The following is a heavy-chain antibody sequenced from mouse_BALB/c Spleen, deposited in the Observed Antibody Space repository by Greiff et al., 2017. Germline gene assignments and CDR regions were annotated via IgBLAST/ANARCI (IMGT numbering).Heavy chain of an antibody. D-gene: IGHD1-1*01. V-gene: IGHV5-6-5*01. Sequence: EVQGVESGGGLVKPGGSLKLSCAASGFTFSSYAMSWVRQTPEKRLEWVASISSGGSTYYPDSVKGRFTISRDNARNILYLQMSSLRSEDTAMYYCARGLYGSGDYWGQGTTLTVSS. CDR3: ARGLYGSGDY. CDR1: GFTFSSYA. CDR2: ISSGGST. J-gene: IGHJ2*01.